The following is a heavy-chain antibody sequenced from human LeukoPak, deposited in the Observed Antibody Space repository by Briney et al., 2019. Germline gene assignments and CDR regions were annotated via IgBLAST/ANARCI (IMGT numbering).Heavy chain of an antibody. CDR2: IIPIFGTA. D-gene: IGHD3-10*01. V-gene: IGHV1-69*13. J-gene: IGHJ4*02. CDR3: ARGLKRGELLFFDY. Sequence: ASVKVSRKASGGTFSSYAISWVRQAPGQGLEWMGGIIPIFGTANCAQKFQGRVTITADESTSTAYMELSSLRSEDTAVYYCARGLKRGELLFFDYWGQGTLVTVSS. CDR1: GGTFSSYA.